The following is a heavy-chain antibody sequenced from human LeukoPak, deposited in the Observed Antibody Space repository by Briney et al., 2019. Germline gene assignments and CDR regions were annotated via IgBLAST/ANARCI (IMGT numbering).Heavy chain of an antibody. J-gene: IGHJ4*02. CDR1: GGSISSSSYY. V-gene: IGHV4-39*01. D-gene: IGHD5-12*01. CDR2: IYYSGST. Sequence: SETLSHTCTVSGGSISSSSYYWGWIRQPPGRGLEWIGSIYYSGSTYYNPSLKSRVTISVDTSKNQFSLKLSSVTAADTAVYYCARTYSGYDHFDYSGRGTLVTVSS. CDR3: ARTYSGYDHFDY.